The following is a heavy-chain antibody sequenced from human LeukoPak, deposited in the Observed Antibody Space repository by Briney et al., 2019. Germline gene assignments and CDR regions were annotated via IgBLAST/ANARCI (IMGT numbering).Heavy chain of an antibody. CDR1: GGSISSYY. Sequence: PETLSLTCTVSGGSISSYYWSWIRQPPGKGLEWIGYIYYSGSTNYNPSLKSRVTISVDTSKNQFSLKLSSVTAADTAVYYCARIRHSGIDYYYYGMDVWGQGTTVTVSS. D-gene: IGHD3-10*01. CDR2: IYYSGST. CDR3: ARIRHSGIDYYYYGMDV. V-gene: IGHV4-59*01. J-gene: IGHJ6*02.